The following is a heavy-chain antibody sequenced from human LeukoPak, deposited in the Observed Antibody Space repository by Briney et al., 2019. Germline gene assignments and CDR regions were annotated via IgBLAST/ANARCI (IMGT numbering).Heavy chain of an antibody. Sequence: SETLSLTCTVSGGSISSYYWSWIRQPPGKGLEWIGYIYYSGSTNYNPSLKSRVTISVDTSKNQFSLKLSSVTAADTTVYYCARGYCSGGSCLFDYWGQGTLVTVSS. CDR2: IYYSGST. CDR3: ARGYCSGGSCLFDY. J-gene: IGHJ4*02. CDR1: GGSISSYY. V-gene: IGHV4-59*01. D-gene: IGHD2-15*01.